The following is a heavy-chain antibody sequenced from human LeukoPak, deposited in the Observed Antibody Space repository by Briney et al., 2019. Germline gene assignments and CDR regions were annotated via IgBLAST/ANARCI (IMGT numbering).Heavy chain of an antibody. V-gene: IGHV4-38-2*02. CDR2: IYHRGST. CDR3: ARDWGTVTTEDDAFDI. J-gene: IGHJ3*02. D-gene: IGHD4-17*01. CDR1: GYSISNGYY. Sequence: SETLSLTCTVSGYSISNGYYWGWIRQPPGKGLEWVGSIYHRGSTYYNPSLKSRVTISVDTSKNQFSLKLSSVTAADTAVYYCARDWGTVTTEDDAFDIWGQGTMVTVSS.